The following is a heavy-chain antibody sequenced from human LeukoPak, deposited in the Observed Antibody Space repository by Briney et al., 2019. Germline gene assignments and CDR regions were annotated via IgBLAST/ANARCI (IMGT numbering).Heavy chain of an antibody. CDR1: GGTFSSYA. CDR3: ARGSPRGYDYYYYMDV. CDR2: IIPIFGTA. V-gene: IGHV1-69*06. D-gene: IGHD5-12*01. J-gene: IGHJ6*03. Sequence: SVKVSCKASGGTFSSYAISWVRQAPGQGLEWMGGIIPIFGTANYAQKFRGRVTITADKSTRTAYMELSSLRSEDTAVYYCARGSPRGYDYYYYMDVWGKGTTVTISS.